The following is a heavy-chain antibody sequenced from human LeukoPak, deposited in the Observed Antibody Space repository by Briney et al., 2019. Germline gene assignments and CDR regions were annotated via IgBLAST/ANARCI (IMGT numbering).Heavy chain of an antibody. D-gene: IGHD2-15*01. CDR3: ARFLADVDVVVVAAAKGYGMDV. V-gene: IGHV1-18*01. Sequence: ASVKVSCKASGYTFTRYAMNWVRQAPGQGLEWMGWSSAYNDNTNYAEKLQGRVTMTTDTSTSTAYMELRSLRSDDTAVYYCARFLADVDVVVVAAAKGYGMDVWGQGTTVTVSS. CDR2: SSAYNDNT. J-gene: IGHJ6*02. CDR1: GYTFTRYA.